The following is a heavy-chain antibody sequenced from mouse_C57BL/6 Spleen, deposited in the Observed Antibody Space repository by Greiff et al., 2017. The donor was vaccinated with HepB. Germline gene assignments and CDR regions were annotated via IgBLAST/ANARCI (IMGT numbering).Heavy chain of an antibody. Sequence: VQLQQPGAELVKPGASVKLSCKASGYTFTSYWMHWVKQRPGQGLEWIGMIHPNSGSTNYNEKFKSKATLTVDKSSSTAYMQRSSLTSEDSAVYYCARQSYYGNYFAYWGQGTMVTVAA. J-gene: IGHJ3*01. CDR2: IHPNSGST. CDR3: ARQSYYGNYFAY. CDR1: GYTFTSYW. D-gene: IGHD2-1*01. V-gene: IGHV1-64*01.